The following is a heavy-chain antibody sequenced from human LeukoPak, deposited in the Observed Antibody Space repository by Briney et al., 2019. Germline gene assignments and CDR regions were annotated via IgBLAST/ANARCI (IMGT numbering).Heavy chain of an antibody. J-gene: IGHJ4*02. CDR3: ASTVTTGPFDY. Sequence: GGSLRLSCAASGFTFSSYAMHWVRQAPGKGLEWVAVISYDGSNKYYADSVKGRFTISRDNSKNTLYLQMNSLRAEDTAVYYCASTVTTGPFDYWGQGTLVTVSS. CDR1: GFTFSSYA. D-gene: IGHD4-17*01. V-gene: IGHV3-30*04. CDR2: ISYDGSNK.